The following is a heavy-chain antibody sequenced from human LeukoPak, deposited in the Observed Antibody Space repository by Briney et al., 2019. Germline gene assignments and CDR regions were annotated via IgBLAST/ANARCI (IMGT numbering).Heavy chain of an antibody. V-gene: IGHV1-2*02. Sequence: ASVKVSCKASVYTFTGYYMHWVRQAPGHGLEWMGWINPNSGGTNYAQKFQGRVTMTRDTSISTAYMELSRLRSDDTAVYYCAREVVAVPAAGNNWFDPWGQGTLVTVSS. CDR1: VYTFTGYY. CDR2: INPNSGGT. D-gene: IGHD2-2*01. CDR3: AREVVAVPAAGNNWFDP. J-gene: IGHJ5*02.